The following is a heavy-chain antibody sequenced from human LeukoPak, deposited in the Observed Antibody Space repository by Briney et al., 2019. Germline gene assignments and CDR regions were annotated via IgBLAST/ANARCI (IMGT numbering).Heavy chain of an antibody. CDR3: ARPRVYNWNDNYYYGMDV. J-gene: IGHJ6*04. V-gene: IGHV1-18*04. CDR2: ISTYNGNT. CDR1: GYTFTSYG. Sequence: ASVRVSCEASGYTFTSYGISWVRQAPGQGLEWMGWISTYNGNTNYAQKLQGRVTMTTDTSTSTAYMELRSLRSDDTAVYYCARPRVYNWNDNYYYGMDVWGKGTTVTVSS. D-gene: IGHD1-1*01.